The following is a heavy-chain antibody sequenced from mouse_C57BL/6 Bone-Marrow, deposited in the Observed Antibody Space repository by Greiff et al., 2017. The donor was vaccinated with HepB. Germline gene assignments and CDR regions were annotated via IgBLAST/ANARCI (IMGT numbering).Heavy chain of an antibody. J-gene: IGHJ3*01. Sequence: EVKLVESGGDLVKPGGSLKLSCAASGFTFSSYGMSWVRQTPDKGLEWVATISSGGSYTYYTDSVKGRFTMSRDNAKNTLYLQISSLKSEDTAMYYCARHRTYTTWVAYWGQGTLVTVSS. CDR2: ISSGGSYT. V-gene: IGHV5-6*01. CDR3: ARHRTYTTWVAY. CDR1: GFTFSSYG.